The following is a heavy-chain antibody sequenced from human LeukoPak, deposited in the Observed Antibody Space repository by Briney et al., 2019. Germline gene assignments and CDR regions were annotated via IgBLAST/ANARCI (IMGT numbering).Heavy chain of an antibody. Sequence: GGSLRLSCAASGFTFSSYGMHWVRQAPGKGLEWVAVIWYDGSNKYYADSVKGRFTISRDNSKNTLYLQMNSLRAEDTAVYYCARAPRSGSYYNWFDWGGEGTLVTVS. D-gene: IGHD3-10*01. CDR2: IWYDGSNK. V-gene: IGHV3-33*01. CDR3: ARAPRSGSYYNWFDW. J-gene: IGHJ5*01. CDR1: GFTFSSYG.